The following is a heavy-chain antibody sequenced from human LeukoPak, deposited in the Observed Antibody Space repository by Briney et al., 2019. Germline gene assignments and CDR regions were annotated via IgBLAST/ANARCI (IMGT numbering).Heavy chain of an antibody. D-gene: IGHD5-12*01. J-gene: IGHJ4*02. V-gene: IGHV3-48*03. CDR3: AREMGGYPFDY. CDR2: ISSSASTR. Sequence: PGGSLRLSCAASGFTFSNYAMSWVRQAPGKGLEWVSYISSSASTRYYADSVKGRFTISRDNAKNSLYLQMNSLRAEDTAVYYCAREMGGYPFDYWGQGTLVTVSS. CDR1: GFTFSNYA.